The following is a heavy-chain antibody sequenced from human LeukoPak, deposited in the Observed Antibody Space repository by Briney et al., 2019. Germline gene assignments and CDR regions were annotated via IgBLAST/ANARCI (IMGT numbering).Heavy chain of an antibody. D-gene: IGHD1-26*01. Sequence: GESLRLSCAASGFTFSSYSMNWVRQAPGKGLEWVSSISSSSSYIYYADSVKGRFTISRDNAKNSLYLQMNSLRAEDTAVYYCASGSYYDSEGDYWGQGTLVTVSS. CDR2: ISSSSSYI. V-gene: IGHV3-21*01. CDR3: ASGSYYDSEGDY. J-gene: IGHJ4*02. CDR1: GFTFSSYS.